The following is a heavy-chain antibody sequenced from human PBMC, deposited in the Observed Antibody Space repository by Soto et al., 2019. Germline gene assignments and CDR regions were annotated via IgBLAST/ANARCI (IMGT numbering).Heavy chain of an antibody. J-gene: IGHJ4*02. V-gene: IGHV4-31*03. Sequence: QVQLQESGLGLVKPSQTLSLTCTVSGGAISSGGYYWSWIRQHPGKGLEWIGYIYYSGSTYYNPSLKSRVTISVDTSKNQFSLKLSSVTAADTAVYYCAREGGIVGATAADYWGQGTLVIVSS. D-gene: IGHD1-26*01. CDR2: IYYSGST. CDR3: AREGGIVGATAADY. CDR1: GGAISSGGYY.